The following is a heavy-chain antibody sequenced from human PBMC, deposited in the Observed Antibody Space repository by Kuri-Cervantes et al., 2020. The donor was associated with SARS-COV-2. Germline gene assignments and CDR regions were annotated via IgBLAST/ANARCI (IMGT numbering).Heavy chain of an antibody. J-gene: IGHJ4*02. CDR2: ISYDGSNK. CDR3: AKDQFGIVVVVATIDY. V-gene: IGHV3-30*19. CDR1: GFTFSNFG. Sequence: GESLKISCVASGFTFSNFGMHWVRQAPGKGLEWVAVISYDGSNKYYADSVKGRFTISRDNSKNTLYLQMNSLRPEDTAVYYCAKDQFGIVVVVATIDYWGQGTLVTVSS. D-gene: IGHD2-15*01.